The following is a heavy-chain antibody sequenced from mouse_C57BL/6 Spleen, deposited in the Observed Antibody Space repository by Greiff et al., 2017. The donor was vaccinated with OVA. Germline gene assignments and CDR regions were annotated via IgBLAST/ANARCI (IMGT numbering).Heavy chain of an antibody. Sequence: VQLQQSGPELVKPGASVKMSCKASGYTFTDYNMHWVKQSHGKSLEWIGNINPNNGGTSYNQKFKGKATLTVNKSSSTAYMELRSLTSEDSAVYYCARDGATVVPTDYAIDYWGQGTSVTVSS. J-gene: IGHJ4*01. D-gene: IGHD1-1*01. CDR2: INPNNGGT. V-gene: IGHV1-22*01. CDR1: GYTFTDYN. CDR3: ARDGATVVPTDYAIDY.